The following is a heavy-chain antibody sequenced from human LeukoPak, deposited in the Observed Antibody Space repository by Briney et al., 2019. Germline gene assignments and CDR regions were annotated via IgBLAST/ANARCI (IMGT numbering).Heavy chain of an antibody. D-gene: IGHD4-17*01. CDR3: ASETTVPKRDAFDI. CDR1: GYTFTSYA. J-gene: IGHJ3*02. Sequence: GASVKVSCKASGYTFTSYAMNWVRQAPGQGLEWMGWINTDTGNPTYAQGFTGRFVFSLDTSVSTAYLQISSLKAEDTAVYYCASETTVPKRDAFDIWGQGTMVTVSS. CDR2: INTDTGNP. V-gene: IGHV7-4-1*02.